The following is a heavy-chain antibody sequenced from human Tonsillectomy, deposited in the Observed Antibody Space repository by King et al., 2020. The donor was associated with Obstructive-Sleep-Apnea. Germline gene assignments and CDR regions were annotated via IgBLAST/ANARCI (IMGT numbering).Heavy chain of an antibody. CDR1: GYTFTSYG. CDR3: AKDRTPPHYSDISGASAP. CDR2: ISGYNGDT. Sequence: QLVQSGAEVKKPGASVKVSCKASGYTFTSYGITWLRQAPGQGLEWMGWISGYNGDTIYAQKLQGRVTMTTDTSTSTAYMELRSLTSDDTAVYYCAKDRTPPHYSDISGASAPGGQGTLSTV. V-gene: IGHV1-18*04. D-gene: IGHD3-22*01. J-gene: IGHJ5*02.